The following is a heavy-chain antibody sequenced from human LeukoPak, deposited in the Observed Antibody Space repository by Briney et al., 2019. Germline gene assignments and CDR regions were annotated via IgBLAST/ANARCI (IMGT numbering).Heavy chain of an antibody. D-gene: IGHD3-10*01. J-gene: IGHJ4*02. CDR3: AKGPNRGNFDY. Sequence: GGSLRLSCAASGFTFSSYAMSWVRQAPGKGLEWVSAISDSGGSTYYADSVKGRFTNSRDNSKNTLYLQMNSLRAEDTAVYYCAKGPNRGNFDYWGQGTLVTVSS. V-gene: IGHV3-23*01. CDR2: ISDSGGST. CDR1: GFTFSSYA.